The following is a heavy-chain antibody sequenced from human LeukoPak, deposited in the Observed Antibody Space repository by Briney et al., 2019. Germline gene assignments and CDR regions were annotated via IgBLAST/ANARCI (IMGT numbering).Heavy chain of an antibody. CDR3: AREFGQLERHFDY. J-gene: IGHJ4*02. V-gene: IGHV3-9*01. CDR2: ISWNSGSI. CDR1: GFTFDDYA. Sequence: GRSLRLSCAASGFTFDDYAMHWVRQAPGKGLEWVSGISWNSGSIGYADSVKGRFTISRDNAKNSLYLQMNSLRAEDTAVYYCAREFGQLERHFDYWGQGTLVTVSS. D-gene: IGHD1-1*01.